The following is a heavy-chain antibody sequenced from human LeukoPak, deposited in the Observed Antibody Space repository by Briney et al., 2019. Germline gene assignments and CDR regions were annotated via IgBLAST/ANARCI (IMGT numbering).Heavy chain of an antibody. D-gene: IGHD3-10*02. CDR3: AELGITMIGGV. J-gene: IGHJ6*04. CDR2: ISSSSSTI. CDR1: GFTFSTYS. Sequence: GGSLRLSCAASGFTFSTYSMNWVRQAPGKGLEWVSYISSSSSTIYYADSVKGRFTISRDNARNSLYLQMNSLRAEDTAVYYCAELGITMIGGVWGKGTTVTISS. V-gene: IGHV3-48*01.